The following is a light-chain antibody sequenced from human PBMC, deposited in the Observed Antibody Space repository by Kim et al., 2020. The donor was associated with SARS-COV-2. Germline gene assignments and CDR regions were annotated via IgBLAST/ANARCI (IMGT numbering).Light chain of an antibody. V-gene: IGKV3-20*01. Sequence: SPRERATRSCRASRSVSSSYVAWYQRKPGQAPRLLIYGASSRATGIPDRFSGSGSGTDFTLTISRLEPEDFAVYYCQQYGSSKWTFGQGTKVDIK. J-gene: IGKJ1*01. CDR3: QQYGSSKWT. CDR2: GAS. CDR1: RSVSSSY.